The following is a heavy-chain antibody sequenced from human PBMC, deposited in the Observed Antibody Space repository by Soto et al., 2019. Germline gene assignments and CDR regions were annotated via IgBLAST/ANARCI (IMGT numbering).Heavy chain of an antibody. CDR2: IIGSGGST. CDR1: GXTVSSYS. J-gene: IGHJ4*02. Sequence: QSXGSLRLACAASGXTVSSYSMSWVRQAPGKGLEWVSAIIGSGGSTFYADSVKGRFTISRDNSKNTLYLQMNSPRAEDTAVYYCAKFHYDFRSGYYGYWGQGTLVTVSS. V-gene: IGHV3-23*01. CDR3: AKFHYDFRSGYYGY. D-gene: IGHD3-3*01.